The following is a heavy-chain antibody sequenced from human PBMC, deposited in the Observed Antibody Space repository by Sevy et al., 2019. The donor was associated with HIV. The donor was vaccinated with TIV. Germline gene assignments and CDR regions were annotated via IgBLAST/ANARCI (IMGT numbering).Heavy chain of an antibody. CDR3: AKGVVPAAMARYDYYYGMDV. D-gene: IGHD2-2*01. CDR1: GFTFSSYA. J-gene: IGHJ6*02. CDR2: ISGSRGST. V-gene: IGHV3-23*01. Sequence: GGSLRLSCAASGFTFSSYAMSWVRQAPGKGLEWVSAISGSRGSTYYADSVKGRFTISRDNSKNTLYLQMNSLRAEDTAVYYCAKGVVPAAMARYDYYYGMDVWGQGTTVTVSS.